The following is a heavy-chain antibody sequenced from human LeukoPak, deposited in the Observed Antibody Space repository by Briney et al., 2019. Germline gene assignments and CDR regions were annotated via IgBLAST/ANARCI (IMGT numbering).Heavy chain of an antibody. Sequence: PGGSLRLSCAASGFTVSSNYMSWVRQAPGKGLEWVSVIYSGGSTYYADSVRGRLTISRDNSKNTLYLQMNSLRAEDTAVYYCAKQSYSNSWNNFDYWGQGTLVTVSS. D-gene: IGHD6-13*01. J-gene: IGHJ4*02. CDR1: GFTVSSNY. CDR3: AKQSYSNSWNNFDY. CDR2: IYSGGST. V-gene: IGHV3-53*01.